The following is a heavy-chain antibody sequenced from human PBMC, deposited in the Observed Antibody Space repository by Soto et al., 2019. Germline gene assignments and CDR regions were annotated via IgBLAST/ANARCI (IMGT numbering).Heavy chain of an antibody. V-gene: IGHV3-30*18. Sequence: GGSLRLSCAASGFTFSSYGMHWVRQAPGKGLEWVAVISYDGSNKYYADSVKGRFTISRDNSKNTLYLQMNSLRAEDTAVYYCAKAPEEFYGSGSYLNWFDPWGQGTLVTVSS. CDR1: GFTFSSYG. CDR3: AKAPEEFYGSGSYLNWFDP. J-gene: IGHJ5*02. D-gene: IGHD3-10*01. CDR2: ISYDGSNK.